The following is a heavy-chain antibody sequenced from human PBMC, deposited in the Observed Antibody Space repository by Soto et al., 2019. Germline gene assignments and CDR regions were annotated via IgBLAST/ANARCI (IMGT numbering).Heavy chain of an antibody. V-gene: IGHV4-39*01. Sequence: QLRLQESGPGLVKPSETLSLTCTVSGGSISSSSYYWGWIRQPPGKGLEWIGSIYYSGSTYYNPSLKSRLTISVDTSRNQFSLKLSSVTPADTAVYYCARHQTVTSSGFDYWGQGTLVTVSS. CDR1: GGSISSSSYY. CDR2: IYYSGST. J-gene: IGHJ4*02. D-gene: IGHD4-17*01. CDR3: ARHQTVTSSGFDY.